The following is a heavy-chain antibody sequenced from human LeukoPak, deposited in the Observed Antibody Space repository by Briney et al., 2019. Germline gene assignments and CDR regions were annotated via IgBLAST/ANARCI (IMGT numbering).Heavy chain of an antibody. Sequence: GGSLRLSCAASGFTFSSYAMSWVRQAPGKGLEWVSAISGSGGSTYYADSVKGRFTISRDNSKNTLYLQMNSLRAEDTAVYYCAKSAIGYYYGSGSYNGGPDPLRSPYYFDYWGQGTLVTVSS. D-gene: IGHD3-10*01. CDR1: GFTFSSYA. CDR2: ISGSGGST. V-gene: IGHV3-23*01. J-gene: IGHJ4*02. CDR3: AKSAIGYYYGSGSYNGGPDPLRSPYYFDY.